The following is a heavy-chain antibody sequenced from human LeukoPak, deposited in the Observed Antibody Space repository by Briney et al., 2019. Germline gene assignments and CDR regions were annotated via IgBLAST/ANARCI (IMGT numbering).Heavy chain of an antibody. J-gene: IGHJ4*02. Sequence: PGGSLRLSCAASGFTFSSYAMSWVHQAPGKGLEWVSAISGSGGSTYYADSVKGRFTISRDNSKNTLYLQMNSLRAEDTAVYYCAKGLEDIVVVVAASPIDYWGQGTLVTVSS. V-gene: IGHV3-23*01. D-gene: IGHD2-15*01. CDR2: ISGSGGST. CDR1: GFTFSSYA. CDR3: AKGLEDIVVVVAASPIDY.